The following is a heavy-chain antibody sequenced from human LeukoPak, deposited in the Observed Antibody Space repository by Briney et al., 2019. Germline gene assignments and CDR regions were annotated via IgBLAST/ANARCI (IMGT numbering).Heavy chain of an antibody. CDR2: INHSGST. D-gene: IGHD1-26*01. CDR1: GGSISSGSYY. Sequence: PSETLSLTCTVSGGSISSGSYYWSWIRQPPGKGLEWIGEINHSGSTNYNPSLKSRVTISVDTSKNQFSLKLSSVTAADTAVYYCARDRHYSGSYSDDYWGQGTLVTVSS. V-gene: IGHV4-39*07. J-gene: IGHJ4*02. CDR3: ARDRHYSGSYSDDY.